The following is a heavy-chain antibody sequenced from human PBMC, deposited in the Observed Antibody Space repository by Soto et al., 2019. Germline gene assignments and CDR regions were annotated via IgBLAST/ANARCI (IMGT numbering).Heavy chain of an antibody. V-gene: IGHV1-3*01. CDR3: ARADSSASYYYYGMDA. J-gene: IGHJ6*02. Sequence: ASLKVSCKASGYTFTIYAMHWVRQAPGQRLEWMGWINAGNGNTKYSQKFQGRVTITRDTSASTAYMELSSLRSEDTAVYYCARADSSASYYYYGMDAWGQGTTVTVSS. CDR2: INAGNGNT. CDR1: GYTFTIYA. D-gene: IGHD6-6*01.